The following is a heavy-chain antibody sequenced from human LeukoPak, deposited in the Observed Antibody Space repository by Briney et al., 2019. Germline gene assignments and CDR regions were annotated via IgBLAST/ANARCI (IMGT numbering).Heavy chain of an antibody. D-gene: IGHD1-7*01. J-gene: IGHJ3*01. V-gene: IGHV4-59*11. CDR3: ARQSGYRDTNYIGTFDF. CDR2: IHYSGTT. Sequence: PSETLSLTCTVSDGSINNHFWYWVRQSPRRGLEWIGYIHYSGTTSYNPSLKRRATISLDASNNKFSLDLAPVTAADTAVYFCARQSGYRDTNYIGTFDFWGQGILITVSS. CDR1: DGSINNHF.